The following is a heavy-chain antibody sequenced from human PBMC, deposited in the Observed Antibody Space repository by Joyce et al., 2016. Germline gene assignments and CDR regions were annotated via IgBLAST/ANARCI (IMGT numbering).Heavy chain of an antibody. D-gene: IGHD2/OR15-2a*01. CDR2: MDPRYSYS. J-gene: IGHJ4*02. V-gene: IGHV5-10-1*01. CDR3: ARHFTLHFRSGDY. CDR1: GYSFTSYW. Sequence: EVQLVQSGAEVKKPGESLTISCKGSGYSFTSYWITWVYQMPGKGLEWMGKMDPRYSYSTYSPSFPGHVTISVDKSINTAFLRWSSLKASDTAIYFCARHFTLHFRSGDYWGQGTQVIVSS.